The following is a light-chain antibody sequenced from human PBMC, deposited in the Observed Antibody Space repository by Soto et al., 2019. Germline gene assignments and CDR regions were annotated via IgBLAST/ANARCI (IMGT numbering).Light chain of an antibody. V-gene: IGLV2-11*01. CDR2: DVS. CDR1: SSDVGLYNY. CDR3: CSYAGSPRYV. Sequence: QYALTQPRSVSGSPGQSVTISCTGTSSDVGLYNYVSWYQQHPGKAPKVMIYDVSERPSGVPDRFSGSKSGDTASLTISGLQAEDEADYYCCSYAGSPRYVFGTGTKVTVL. J-gene: IGLJ1*01.